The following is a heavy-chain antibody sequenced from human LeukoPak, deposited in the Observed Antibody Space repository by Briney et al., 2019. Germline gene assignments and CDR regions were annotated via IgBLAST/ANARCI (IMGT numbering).Heavy chain of an antibody. CDR2: ISDSGGNT. CDR3: AKGNTGSFYSASDY. Sequence: GGSLRLSCAASRFTFSNYAVGWVRQAPGKGLEWVSTISDSGGNTYHADSVKGRFTISRDNSKNTVYLQMNSLRAEDTAVYYCAKGNTGSFYSASDYWGQGTLVTVSP. D-gene: IGHD2-15*01. V-gene: IGHV3-23*01. J-gene: IGHJ4*02. CDR1: RFTFSNYA.